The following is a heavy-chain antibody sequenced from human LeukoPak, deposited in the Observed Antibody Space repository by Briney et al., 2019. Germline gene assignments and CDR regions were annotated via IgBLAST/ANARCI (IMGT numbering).Heavy chain of an antibody. J-gene: IGHJ6*02. CDR3: ARGRADFWSGYPNYYYYGMDV. D-gene: IGHD3-3*01. V-gene: IGHV4-34*01. CDR2: INHSGST. Sequence: DPSETLSLTCFVSGDSITNSYYWNWIRQPAGKGLEWFGEINHSGSTNYNPSLKSRVTISVDTSENQFSLKLSSVTAADTAVYYCARGRADFWSGYPNYYYYGMDVWGQGTTVTVSS. CDR1: GDSITNSYY.